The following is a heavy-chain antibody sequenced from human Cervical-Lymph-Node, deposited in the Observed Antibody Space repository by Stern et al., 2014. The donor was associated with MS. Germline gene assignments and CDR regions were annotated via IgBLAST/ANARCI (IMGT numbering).Heavy chain of an antibody. D-gene: IGHD6-19*01. CDR3: ARRGPSSGWYDYYGMDV. Sequence: QVQLVQSGGGVVQPGRSLRLSCAASGFTFSSYGMHWVRQAPGKGLEWVAVIWYDGSNKYYADSVKGRFTISRDNSKNTLYLQMNSLRAEDTAVYYCARRGPSSGWYDYYGMDVWGQGTTVTVSS. V-gene: IGHV3-33*01. CDR2: IWYDGSNK. CDR1: GFTFSSYG. J-gene: IGHJ6*02.